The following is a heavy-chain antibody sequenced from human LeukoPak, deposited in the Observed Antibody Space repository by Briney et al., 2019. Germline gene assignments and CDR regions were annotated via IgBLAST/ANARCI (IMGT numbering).Heavy chain of an antibody. V-gene: IGHV3-49*03. CDR3: IRGGANTPFDY. CDR1: GFTFGDYT. D-gene: IGHD2-15*01. J-gene: IGHJ4*02. Sequence: GGSLRLSCTASGFTFGDYTMSWFRQAPGKGLEWVGFIRSKGYGGTTEDAASVKGRFTISRDDSKSIAYLQMNSLKTEDTAVYYCIRGGANTPFDYWGQGTLVTVSS. CDR2: IRSKGYGGTT.